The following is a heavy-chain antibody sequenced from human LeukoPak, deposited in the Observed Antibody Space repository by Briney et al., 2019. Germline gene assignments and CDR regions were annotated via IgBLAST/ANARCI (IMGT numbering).Heavy chain of an antibody. V-gene: IGHV1-69*13. CDR3: ARVRVGATRRGYYMDV. Sequence: SVKVSCKASGGTFSSYAISWVRQAPGQGLEWMGGIIPIFGTANYAQKFQGRVTITADESTSTAYMELSSLRSEDTAVYYCARVRVGATRRGYYMDVWGKGTTVTISS. CDR1: GGTFSSYA. D-gene: IGHD1-26*01. CDR2: IIPIFGTA. J-gene: IGHJ6*03.